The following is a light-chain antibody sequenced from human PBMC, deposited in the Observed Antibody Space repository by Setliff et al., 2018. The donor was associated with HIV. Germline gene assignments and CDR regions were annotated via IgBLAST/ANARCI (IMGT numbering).Light chain of an antibody. CDR1: SRDVGGYNY. Sequence: QSALAQPASVSGSPGQSITISCTGTSRDVGGYNYVSRYQQHPGKAPKLIIYEVRNRPSGVSNRFSGSKSGNTASLTLSGLQTEDEADYYCSSYAITNTLPFGTGTKVTVL. J-gene: IGLJ1*01. CDR3: SSYAITNTLP. V-gene: IGLV2-14*01. CDR2: EVR.